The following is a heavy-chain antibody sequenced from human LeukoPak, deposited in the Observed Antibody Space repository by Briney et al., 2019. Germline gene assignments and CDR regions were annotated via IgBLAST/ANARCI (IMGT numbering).Heavy chain of an antibody. D-gene: IGHD3-10*01. CDR3: ARDILLWFGEPYNYGMDV. CDR1: GFTFSSYW. J-gene: IGHJ6*04. V-gene: IGHV3-7*03. CDR2: INQDGSEK. Sequence: GGALRLSCAASGFTFSSYWMSWLRQAPGKELEWVANINQDGSEKYYVDSVKGRFTISRDNAKNSMYLQMHSMRAEDTAVYYCARDILLWFGEPYNYGMDVWGKGTTVTVSS.